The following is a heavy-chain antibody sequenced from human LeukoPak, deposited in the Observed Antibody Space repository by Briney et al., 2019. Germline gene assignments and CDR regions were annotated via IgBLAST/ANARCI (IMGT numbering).Heavy chain of an antibody. V-gene: IGHV1-24*01. Sequence: ASVKVSCKVSGYTLTELSMHWVRQAPGKGLEWMGGFDPEDGKTIYAQKFQGRVTMTEDTSTDTAYMELSSLRSEDTAVYYCATGLKYYYGSGDNYWGQGTLVTVSS. J-gene: IGHJ4*02. CDR1: GYTLTELS. CDR2: FDPEDGKT. D-gene: IGHD3-10*01. CDR3: ATGLKYYYGSGDNY.